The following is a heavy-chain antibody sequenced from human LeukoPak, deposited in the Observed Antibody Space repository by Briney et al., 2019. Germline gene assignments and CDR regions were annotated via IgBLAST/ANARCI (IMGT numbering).Heavy chain of an antibody. D-gene: IGHD1-1*01. CDR1: GGSFSGYY. Sequence: PSETLSLTCAVYGGSFSGYYWSWIRQPPGKGLEWIGEINHSGSTNYNPSLKSRVTISVDTSKNQFSLKLSSMTAADTAVYYCARGRMRTTGTTDAFDIWGQGTMVTVSS. V-gene: IGHV4-34*01. J-gene: IGHJ3*02. CDR3: ARGRMRTTGTTDAFDI. CDR2: INHSGST.